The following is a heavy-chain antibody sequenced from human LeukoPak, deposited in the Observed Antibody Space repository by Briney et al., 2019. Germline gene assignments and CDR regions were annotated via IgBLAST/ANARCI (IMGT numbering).Heavy chain of an antibody. CDR2: FDPEDGET. CDR3: ARGGVLEWLLSGWFDP. V-gene: IGHV1-24*01. J-gene: IGHJ5*02. Sequence: ASVKVSCKVSGYTLTELSMHWVRQAPGKGLEWMGGFDPEDGETIYAQKFQGRVTMTRDTSISTAYMELSRLRSDDTAVYYCARGGVLEWLLSGWFDPWGQGTLVTVSS. CDR1: GYTLTELS. D-gene: IGHD3-3*01.